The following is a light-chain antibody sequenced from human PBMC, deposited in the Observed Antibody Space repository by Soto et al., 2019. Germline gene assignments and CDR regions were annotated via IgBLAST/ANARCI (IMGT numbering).Light chain of an antibody. Sequence: DIQMTQSPTTLSASVGDRVTITCRASQIVSNVLAWFQQKPGKGPELLIYDVSNLQSGVPSRLSGSGYGTELTITISSLKNDDFEVYYCQQYYRSTWTFGHGTKVDIK. CDR2: DVS. J-gene: IGKJ1*01. CDR1: QIVSNV. V-gene: IGKV1-5*01. CDR3: QQYYRSTWT.